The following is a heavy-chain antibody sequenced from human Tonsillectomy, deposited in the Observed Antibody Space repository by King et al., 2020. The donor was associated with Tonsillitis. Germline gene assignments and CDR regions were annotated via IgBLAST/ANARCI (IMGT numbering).Heavy chain of an antibody. J-gene: IGHJ4*02. CDR3: ARGGSLSFDY. CDR1: GFTFSNYN. V-gene: IGHV3-48*01. Sequence: VQLVESGGGLVQPGGSLRLSCAASGFTFSNYNMNWVRQAPGNGLEWVSYISSSSSTVYYADSVKGRFTSSRDNAKNSLYLQMNSLRAEDTAVYYCARGGSLSFDYWGQGTLVTVSS. D-gene: IGHD3-16*01. CDR2: ISSSSSTV.